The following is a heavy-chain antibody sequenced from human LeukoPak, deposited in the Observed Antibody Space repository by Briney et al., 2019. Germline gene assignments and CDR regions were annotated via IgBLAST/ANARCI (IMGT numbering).Heavy chain of an antibody. CDR1: GYIFTTYW. D-gene: IGHD4-11*01. J-gene: IGHJ6*02. CDR3: ARQRSGQFGMDV. Sequence: RGASLKISCKGSGYIFTTYWIGWVRQMPGKGLEWMGIIYPGDSNARYSPSFQGQVTISTDKSVSTAYLQWSSLKASDTAMYFCARQRSGQFGMDVWGQGTTVTVSS. CDR2: IYPGDSNA. V-gene: IGHV5-51*01.